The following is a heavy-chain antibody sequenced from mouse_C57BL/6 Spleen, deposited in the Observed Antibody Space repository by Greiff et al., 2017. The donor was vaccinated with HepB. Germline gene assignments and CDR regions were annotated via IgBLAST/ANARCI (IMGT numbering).Heavy chain of an antibody. CDR2: IHPNSGST. Sequence: QVQLQQPGAELVKPGASVKLSCKASGYTFTSYWMHWVKQRPGQGLEWIGMIHPNSGSTNYNEKFKSKATLTVDKSSSTAYMQLSSLTSEDSAVYYCARHYYGSSYRYFDVWGTGTTVTVSS. D-gene: IGHD1-1*01. J-gene: IGHJ1*03. CDR3: ARHYYGSSYRYFDV. V-gene: IGHV1-64*01. CDR1: GYTFTSYW.